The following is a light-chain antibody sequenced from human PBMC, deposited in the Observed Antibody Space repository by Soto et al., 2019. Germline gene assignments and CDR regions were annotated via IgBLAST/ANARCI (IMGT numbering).Light chain of an antibody. CDR3: QQTYSYPIT. V-gene: IGKV1-39*01. CDR1: QTISSY. CDR2: VAS. Sequence: IRMTQSPSSLSASVGDRVTITCRESQTISSYVNWYQQKPGRAPKLLIYVASNLQSGVPLRFSGSGSGTVFTLTISSLQPEDFSTYFCQQTYSYPITFGQGTRLDIK. J-gene: IGKJ5*01.